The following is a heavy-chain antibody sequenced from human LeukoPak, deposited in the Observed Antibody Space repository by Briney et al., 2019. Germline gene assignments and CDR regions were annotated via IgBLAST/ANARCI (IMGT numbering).Heavy chain of an antibody. CDR1: GGSISSGSYY. D-gene: IGHD3-10*01. Sequence: PSETLSLTCSVSGGSISSGSYYWSWIRQPAGKGLEWIGRIYISGSINYNPSLKSRVTISVDTSKNQFSLKLSSVTAADTAVYYCARHGLGITMVRGVIPNWFDPWGQGTLVTVSS. CDR2: IYISGSI. CDR3: ARHGLGITMVRGVIPNWFDP. J-gene: IGHJ5*02. V-gene: IGHV4-61*02.